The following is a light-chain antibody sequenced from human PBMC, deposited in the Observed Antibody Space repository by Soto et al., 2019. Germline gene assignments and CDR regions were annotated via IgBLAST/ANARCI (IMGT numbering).Light chain of an antibody. CDR2: GNS. CDR3: QSYDSSRSGDV. J-gene: IGLJ1*01. V-gene: IGLV1-40*01. CDR1: SSNIGAGYD. Sequence: QSALTQPPSVSGAPGQRVNISCTGSSSNIGAGYDVHWYQQLPGTAPKILFYGNSNRPSGVPDRFSGSKSGTSASLAITGLQAEDEADYYCQSYDSSRSGDVFGTGTKLTVL.